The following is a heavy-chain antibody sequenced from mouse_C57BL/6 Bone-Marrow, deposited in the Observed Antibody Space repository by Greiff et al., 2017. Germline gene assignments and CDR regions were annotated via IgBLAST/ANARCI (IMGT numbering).Heavy chain of an antibody. CDR2: IDPENGDT. V-gene: IGHV14-4*01. D-gene: IGHD4-1*01. CDR3: TTGDWDDAY. CDR1: GFTFTDYY. Sequence: EVQRVESGAELVRPGASVKLSCTASGFTFTDYYMNWVKQRPEQGLVWIGGIDPENGDTEYASKFKGKATITADTSSNTAYLQLSSLTSEDTAVYYCTTGDWDDAYWGQGTLVTVSA. J-gene: IGHJ3*01.